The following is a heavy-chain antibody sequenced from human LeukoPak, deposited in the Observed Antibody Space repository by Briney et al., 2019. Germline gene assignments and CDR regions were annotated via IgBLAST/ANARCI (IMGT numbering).Heavy chain of an antibody. D-gene: IGHD2-15*01. CDR2: IYYSGST. Sequence: SETLSLTCTVSGDSISSYYWSWIRQPPGKGLEWIGYIYYSGSTNYNPSLRSRVTISVDTSKNQFSLKLTSVTAADTAVYYCARVRSGGWFDPWGQGTLVTVSS. J-gene: IGHJ5*02. CDR1: GDSISSYY. V-gene: IGHV4-59*01. CDR3: ARVRSGGWFDP.